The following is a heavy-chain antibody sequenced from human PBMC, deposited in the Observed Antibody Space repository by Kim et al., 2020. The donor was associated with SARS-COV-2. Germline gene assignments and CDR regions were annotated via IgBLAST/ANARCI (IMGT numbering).Heavy chain of an antibody. CDR2: ISYDGSNK. V-gene: IGHV3-30*18. CDR3: AKIAAAGPDDY. J-gene: IGHJ4*02. D-gene: IGHD6-13*01. Sequence: GGSLRLSCAASGFTFSSYGMHWVRQAPGKGLEWVAVISYDGSNKYYADSVKGRFTISRDNSKNTLYLQMNSLRAEDTAVYYCAKIAAAGPDDYWGQGTLVTVSS. CDR1: GFTFSSYG.